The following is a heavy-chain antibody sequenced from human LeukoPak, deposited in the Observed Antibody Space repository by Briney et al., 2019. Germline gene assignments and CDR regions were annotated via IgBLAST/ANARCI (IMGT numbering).Heavy chain of an antibody. CDR1: GGSISSYY. D-gene: IGHD3-16*01. CDR2: IYYSGST. V-gene: IGHV4-39*01. CDR3: ARPQTLGETYPDAFDI. Sequence: SETLSLTCTVSGGSISSYYWGWIRQPPGKGLEWIGSIYYSGSTYYNPSLKSRVTISVDTSKNQFSLKLSSVTAADTAVYYCARPQTLGETYPDAFDIWGPGTMVTVSS. J-gene: IGHJ3*02.